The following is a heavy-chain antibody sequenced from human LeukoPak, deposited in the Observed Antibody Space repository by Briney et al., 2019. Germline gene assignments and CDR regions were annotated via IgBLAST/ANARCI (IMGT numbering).Heavy chain of an antibody. CDR1: GFTFSSYS. D-gene: IGHD3-22*01. Sequence: GGSLRLSCAASGFTFSSYSMNWVRQAPGKGLEWVSSISSSSSYIYYADSVKGRFTISRGNAKNSLYLQMNSLRAEDTAVYYCARDSSSGYYCDYWGQGTLVTVSS. V-gene: IGHV3-21*01. CDR2: ISSSSSYI. CDR3: ARDSSSGYYCDY. J-gene: IGHJ4*02.